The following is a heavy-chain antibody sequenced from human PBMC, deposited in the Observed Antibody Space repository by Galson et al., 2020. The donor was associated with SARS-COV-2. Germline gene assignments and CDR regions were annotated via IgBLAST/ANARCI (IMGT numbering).Heavy chain of an antibody. D-gene: IGHD6-19*01. Sequence: GGSLRLPCAASGFTFSSYWMSWVRQAPGKGLEWVANIKQDGSEKYYVDSVKGRFTISRDNAKNSLYLQMNSLRAEDTAVYYCARDTGAVAGTDYYYGMDVWGQGTTVTVSS. J-gene: IGHJ6*02. CDR2: IKQDGSEK. CDR1: GFTFSSYW. CDR3: ARDTGAVAGTDYYYGMDV. V-gene: IGHV3-7*01.